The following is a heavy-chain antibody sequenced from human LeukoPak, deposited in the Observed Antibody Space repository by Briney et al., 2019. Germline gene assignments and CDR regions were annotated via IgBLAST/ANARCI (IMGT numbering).Heavy chain of an antibody. CDR2: INPNSGGT. D-gene: IGHD2-21*02. CDR1: GYTFTGYY. Sequence: GASVKVSCKASGYTFTGYYMHWVRQAPGQGLEWMGRINPNSGGTNYAQKFQGRVTMTRDTSISTAYMELSRLRSDDTAVYYCARVRYCGGDCDSDKKWAFDIWSQGTMVTVSS. J-gene: IGHJ3*02. V-gene: IGHV1-2*06. CDR3: ARVRYCGGDCDSDKKWAFDI.